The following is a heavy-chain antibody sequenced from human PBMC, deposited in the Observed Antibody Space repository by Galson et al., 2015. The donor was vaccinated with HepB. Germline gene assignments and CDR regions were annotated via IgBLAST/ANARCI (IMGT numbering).Heavy chain of an antibody. J-gene: IGHJ4*02. CDR1: GFTFSSYA. V-gene: IGHV3-30-3*01. CDR2: ISYDGTNK. D-gene: IGHD3-22*01. CDR3: ASDDDRSAYYAGY. Sequence: SLRLSCAASGFTFSSYALHWVRQAPGKGLEWVGVISYDGTNKYYADSVKGRFTISRDNSRDTLYLQMNSLRVEDTAVYFCASDDDRSAYYAGYWGQGTLVTVSS.